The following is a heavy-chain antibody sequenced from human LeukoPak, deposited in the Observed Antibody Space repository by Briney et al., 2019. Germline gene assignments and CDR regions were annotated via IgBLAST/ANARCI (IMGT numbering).Heavy chain of an antibody. V-gene: IGHV4-4*07. D-gene: IGHD2-8*01. J-gene: IGHJ4*02. CDR3: ARDSDGNDGVYGGLDY. CDR2: FDTSGST. Sequence: SETLSLTCTVSGGSISTYYWSWIRQPAGKGLEWIGRFDTSGSTNYNPSLKSRVTLSMDTSKTQFSLKLTSVTAADTDVYYCARDSDGNDGVYGGLDYWGQGTLVTVSS. CDR1: GGSISTYY.